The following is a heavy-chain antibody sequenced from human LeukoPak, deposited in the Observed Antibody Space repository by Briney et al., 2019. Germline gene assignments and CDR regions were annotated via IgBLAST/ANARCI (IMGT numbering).Heavy chain of an antibody. D-gene: IGHD2-15*01. J-gene: IGHJ4*03. CDR3: ARRYCSGPNSYAFDY. V-gene: IGHV3-64*01. CDR1: GFTFTSYP. CDR2: INQDGGTT. Sequence: GGSLTLTCVGSGFTFTSYPMYWVSQAPGKGLEYVSAINQDGGTTYYANSVKGRFTISRDNSENTLYLQMGSLRTEDMAVYYCARRYCSGPNSYAFDYWEYWKVDPVSS.